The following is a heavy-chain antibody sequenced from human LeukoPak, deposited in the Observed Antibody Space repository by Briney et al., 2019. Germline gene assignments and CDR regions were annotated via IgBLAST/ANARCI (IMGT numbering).Heavy chain of an antibody. J-gene: IGHJ4*02. CDR2: INPSGGST. CDR3: ARTIVATIQIDY. V-gene: IGHV1-46*01. CDR1: GYTFTSYY. D-gene: IGHD5-12*01. Sequence: ASVKVSCKASGYTFTSYYMHWVRQAPGQGLEWMGIINPSGGSTSYAQKFQGRVTMTRDMSTSTVYMELSSLRSEDTAVYYCARTIVATIQIDYWGQETLVTVSP.